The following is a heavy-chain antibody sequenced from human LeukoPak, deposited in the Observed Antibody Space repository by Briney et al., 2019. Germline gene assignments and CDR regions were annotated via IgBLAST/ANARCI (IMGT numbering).Heavy chain of an antibody. Sequence: SETLSLTCAVYGGSFSGYHWSWIRQPPGKGLEWIGEINHSGSTNYNPSLKSRVTISVDTSKNQFSLKLSSVTAADTAVYYCARLGAFDIWGQGTMVTVSS. CDR2: INHSGST. J-gene: IGHJ3*02. V-gene: IGHV4-34*01. CDR3: ARLGAFDI. CDR1: GGSFSGYH. D-gene: IGHD3-16*01.